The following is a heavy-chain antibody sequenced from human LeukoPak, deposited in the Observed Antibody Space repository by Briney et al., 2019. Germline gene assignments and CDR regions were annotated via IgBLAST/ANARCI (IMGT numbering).Heavy chain of an antibody. CDR3: AKERGVAKPFDY. V-gene: IGHV3-23*01. D-gene: IGHD2-8*02. J-gene: IGHJ4*02. CDR2: ISDNGERT. Sequence: GGSLRLSXAVSGFNFSTYGMIWVRQAPGKGLEWVSAISDNGERTYYADSVKGRFAISRDNSKSTLYLQMNSLRAEDTAIYYCAKERGVAKPFDYWGRGTLVTVSS. CDR1: GFNFSTYG.